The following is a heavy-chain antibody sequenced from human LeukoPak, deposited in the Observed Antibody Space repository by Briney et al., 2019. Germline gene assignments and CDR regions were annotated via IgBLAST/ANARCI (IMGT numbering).Heavy chain of an antibody. CDR3: ARDYGSGSRPPYYYYYMDV. Sequence: SETLSLTCTVSGGSISSSSYYWGWIRQPPGKGLEWIGSIYYSGSTYYNPSLKSRVTISVDTSKNQFSLKLSSVTAADTAVYYCARDYGSGSRPPYYYYYMDVWGKGTTVTISS. CDR2: IYYSGST. D-gene: IGHD3-10*01. J-gene: IGHJ6*03. CDR1: GGSISSSSYY. V-gene: IGHV4-39*07.